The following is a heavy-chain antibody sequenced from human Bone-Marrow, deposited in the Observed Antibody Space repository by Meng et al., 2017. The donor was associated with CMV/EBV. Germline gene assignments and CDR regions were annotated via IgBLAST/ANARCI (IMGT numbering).Heavy chain of an antibody. CDR2: INWNGAST. J-gene: IGHJ4*02. CDR1: GFTFDDYG. V-gene: IGHV3-20*04. D-gene: IGHD6-19*01. Sequence: GGSLRLSCAASGFTFDDYGMTWVRQAPGKGLEWVSGINWNGASTGYADSVKGRFTISRDNAKNSLYLQMNSLRVEDTAFYYCVKYTSGWYGVYWGQGTLVTVSS. CDR3: VKYTSGWYGVY.